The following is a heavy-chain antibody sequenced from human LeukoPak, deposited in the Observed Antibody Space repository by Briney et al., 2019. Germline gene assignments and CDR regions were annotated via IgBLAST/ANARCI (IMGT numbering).Heavy chain of an antibody. V-gene: IGHV3-21*01. D-gene: IGHD2/OR15-2a*01. CDR2: SGHGVI. J-gene: IGHJ4*01. Sequence: TGGSLRLSCTASGFIFSDSSMNWVRQAPGKGLEWVSSSGHGVIYYADSVKGRFTISRDDAKNSLFLQMNNLRAEDTAMYYCARDFTSQNFFDHWGQGTLVTVSS. CDR3: ARDFTSQNFFDH. CDR1: GFIFSDSS.